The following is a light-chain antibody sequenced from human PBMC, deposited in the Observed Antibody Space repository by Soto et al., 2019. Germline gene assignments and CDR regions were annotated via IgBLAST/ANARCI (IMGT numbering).Light chain of an antibody. CDR1: SSDVGGYNY. V-gene: IGLV2-14*01. J-gene: IGLJ1*01. Sequence: QSVLTQPASVSGSPGQSITISCTGTSSDVGGYNYVSWYQQHPDKAPKLMIYEVSNRPSGVSNRFSGSKSGNTASLTISGHQAEDEADYYCSSYTSSTTLYGFGTGTKVTV. CDR2: EVS. CDR3: SSYTSSTTLYG.